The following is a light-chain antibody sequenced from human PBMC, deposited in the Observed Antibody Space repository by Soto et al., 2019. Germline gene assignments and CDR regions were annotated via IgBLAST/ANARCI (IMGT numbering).Light chain of an antibody. V-gene: IGLV1-40*01. Sequence: QSVLTQPPSVSGAPGQRVTISCTGTSSNIGACYDVPWYQQLPGRAPKLIIYGNTNRPSGVPDRFSGSKSGTSASLTITGLQAEDEADYYCLSFASSMSVVFGGGTKVTVL. CDR2: GNT. CDR1: SSNIGACYD. J-gene: IGLJ2*01. CDR3: LSFASSMSVV.